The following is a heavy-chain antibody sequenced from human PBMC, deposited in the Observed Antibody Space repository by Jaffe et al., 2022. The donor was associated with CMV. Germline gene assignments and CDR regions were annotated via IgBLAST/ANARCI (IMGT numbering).Heavy chain of an antibody. CDR2: INAGNGDT. D-gene: IGHD3-3*01. J-gene: IGHJ6*03. CDR1: GYTFTYYA. V-gene: IGHV1-3*01. CDR3: ATESGRYDFWSRRASYYYYLDV. Sequence: QVQLVQSGPEVKKPGASVKVSCRASGYTFTYYAMHWVRQAPGQRLEWMGRINAGNGDTKYSQNFQDRVTFTRDPSASTVYMELSSLRSEDTAVFYCATESGRYDFWSRRASYYYYLDVWGKGTPVTVSS.